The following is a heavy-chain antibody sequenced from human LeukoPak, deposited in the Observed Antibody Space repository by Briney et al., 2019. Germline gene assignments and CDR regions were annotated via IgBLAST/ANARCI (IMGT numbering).Heavy chain of an antibody. CDR1: GGSISSSSYY. D-gene: IGHD3-16*02. J-gene: IGHJ3*02. Sequence: PSQTLSLTCTVSGGSISSSSYYWGWIRQPPGKGLEWIGSIYYSGSTYYNPSLKSRVTISVDTSKNQFSLKLSSVTAADTAVYYCARLNLSGDDYVWGTYRPDAFDIWGQGTMVTVSS. V-gene: IGHV4-39*01. CDR3: ARLNLSGDDYVWGTYRPDAFDI. CDR2: IYYSGST.